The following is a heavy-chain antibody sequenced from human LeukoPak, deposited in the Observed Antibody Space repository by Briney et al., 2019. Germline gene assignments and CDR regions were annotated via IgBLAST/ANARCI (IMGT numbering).Heavy chain of an antibody. J-gene: IGHJ4*02. V-gene: IGHV1-18*01. Sequence: ASVKISCKASGGTFSSYAISWVRQAPGQGLEWMGWISAYNGNTNYAQKFQGRVTMTRDTSISTAYMELSRLRSDDTAVYYCARGLFVLSALVRYWGQGTLVTVSS. D-gene: IGHD2-8*01. CDR2: ISAYNGNT. CDR3: ARGLFVLSALVRY. CDR1: GGTFSSYA.